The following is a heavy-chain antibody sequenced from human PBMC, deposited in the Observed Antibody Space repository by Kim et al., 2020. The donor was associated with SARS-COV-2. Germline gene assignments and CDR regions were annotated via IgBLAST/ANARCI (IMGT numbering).Heavy chain of an antibody. J-gene: IGHJ4*02. V-gene: IGHV3-23*01. CDR3: AKSPRSGRSHVDY. Sequence: YADSVKGRFTISRDNSKNTLYLQMNSRRAEDTAVYYCAKSPRSGRSHVDYWGQGTLVTVSS. D-gene: IGHD3-10*01.